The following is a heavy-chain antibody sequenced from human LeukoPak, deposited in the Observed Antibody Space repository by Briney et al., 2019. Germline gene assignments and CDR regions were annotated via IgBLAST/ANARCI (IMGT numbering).Heavy chain of an antibody. CDR1: GFTFSDYD. CDR2: VSKDGGVK. V-gene: IGHV3-30*18. Sequence: GGSLRLSCAASGFTFSDYDIHWARQAPGEGLEWLAYVSKDGGVKYYADSVKGRFSISRDNSKNTLYLHMESLRVEDTALYYCAKDLTPDGIWDIDYWGQGTLVTVSS. J-gene: IGHJ4*02. D-gene: IGHD1-14*01. CDR3: AKDLTPDGIWDIDY.